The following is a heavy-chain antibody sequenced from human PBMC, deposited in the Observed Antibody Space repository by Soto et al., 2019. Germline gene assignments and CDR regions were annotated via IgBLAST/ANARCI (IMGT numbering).Heavy chain of an antibody. Sequence: KGSCTSSGFSFTVDYSDCRRREPGQGREWMGWINAHSGGTEYAQKFQGRVTLTRDTSIATAYLTLTSLTSDDTALFYCAKDLTRQLDYCLGPRGNGTQVTV. D-gene: IGHD6-6*01. CDR1: GFSFTVDY. CDR2: INAHSGGT. CDR3: AKDLTRQLDYCLGP. J-gene: IGHJ1*01. V-gene: IGHV1-2*02.